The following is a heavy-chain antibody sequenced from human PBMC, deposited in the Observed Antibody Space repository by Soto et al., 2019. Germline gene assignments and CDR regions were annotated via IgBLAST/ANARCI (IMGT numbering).Heavy chain of an antibody. Sequence: SETLSLTCTVSGGSISSGGYYWSWIRQHPGKGLEWIGYIYYSGSTYYNPSLKSRVTISVDTSRNQFSLKLTSVTAADTAIYYCARDFSLAVAGSFGYWGQGTLVTVSS. CDR3: ARDFSLAVAGSFGY. CDR2: IYYSGST. V-gene: IGHV4-31*03. J-gene: IGHJ4*02. CDR1: GGSISSGGYY. D-gene: IGHD6-19*01.